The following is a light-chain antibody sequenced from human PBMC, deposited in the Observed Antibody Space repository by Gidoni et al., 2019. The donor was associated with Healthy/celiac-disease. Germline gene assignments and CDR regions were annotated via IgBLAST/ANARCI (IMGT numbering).Light chain of an antibody. V-gene: IGLV3-19*01. J-gene: IGLJ2*01. CDR1: SLRSYY. Sequence: SSELTQDPAVSVALGQTVRITCQGDSLRSYYASWYQQKPGQAPVLVIYGKNNRPSGIPDRFAGSSSGNTASLTITGAQAEEEADYYCNSRDSSGNHPNVVFGGGTKLTVL. CDR3: NSRDSSGNHPNVV. CDR2: GKN.